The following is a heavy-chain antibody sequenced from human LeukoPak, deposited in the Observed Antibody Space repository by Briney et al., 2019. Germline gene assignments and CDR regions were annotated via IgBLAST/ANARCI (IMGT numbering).Heavy chain of an antibody. CDR2: TGGSDGAT. D-gene: IGHD1-26*01. CDR1: GFTISTYA. V-gene: IGHV3-23*01. CDR3: AKVPLGSGSYYPYYHYMDV. J-gene: IGHJ6*03. Sequence: GGSLRLSCAASGFTISTYAMSWVRQAPGKGLEWVSATGGSDGATYYADSVKGRFTISRDNSKNTLYLQMSSLRAEDTAVYYCAKVPLGSGSYYPYYHYMDVWGKGTTVTVSS.